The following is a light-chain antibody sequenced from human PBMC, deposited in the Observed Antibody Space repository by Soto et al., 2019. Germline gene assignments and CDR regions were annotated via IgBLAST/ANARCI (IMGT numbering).Light chain of an antibody. CDR3: QQYYSAPQT. V-gene: IGKV4-1*01. J-gene: IGKJ1*01. CDR2: WAS. Sequence: DIVMTQYPDSLAVSLGERATIDCKSSQSVLFTSNNKNYLAWYQQKPGQPPKLLIYWASTRESGVPDRFSGSGSGTDFTLTISSLQAEDVAVYYCQQYYSAPQTFGQGTKVDIK. CDR1: QSVLFTSNNKNY.